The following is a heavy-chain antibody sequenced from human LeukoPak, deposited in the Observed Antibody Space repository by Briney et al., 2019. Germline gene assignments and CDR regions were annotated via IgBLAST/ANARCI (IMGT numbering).Heavy chain of an antibody. V-gene: IGHV1-2*02. CDR1: GYTFTGYY. CDR2: INPNSGGT. D-gene: IGHD6-13*01. Sequence: ASVKVSCKASGYTFTGYYMHWVRQAPGQGLEWMGWINPNSGGTNYAQKFQGRVPMTRDTSISTAYMELSRLRSDDTAVYYCARDRGSSWYDWFDPWGQGTLVTVSS. CDR3: ARDRGSSWYDWFDP. J-gene: IGHJ5*02.